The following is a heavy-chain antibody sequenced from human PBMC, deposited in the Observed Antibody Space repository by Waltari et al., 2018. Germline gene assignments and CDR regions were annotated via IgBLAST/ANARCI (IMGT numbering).Heavy chain of an antibody. Sequence: QVQLVQSGAEVKKPGSSVKVSCKASGGTFSSYAISWVRQAPGQGLEWMGGICPILGTANYAQKSQGRGTITADESTSTAYMELSSLRSEDTAVYYCASLRQQLGGDYFDYWGQGTLVTVSS. CDR2: ICPILGTA. CDR1: GGTFSSYA. V-gene: IGHV1-69*01. D-gene: IGHD6-13*01. J-gene: IGHJ4*02. CDR3: ASLRQQLGGDYFDY.